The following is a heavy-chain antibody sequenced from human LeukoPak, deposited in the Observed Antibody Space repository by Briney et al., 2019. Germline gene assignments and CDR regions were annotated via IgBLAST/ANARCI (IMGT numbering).Heavy chain of an antibody. CDR1: GFSFSSCW. V-gene: IGHV3-74*01. CDR3: AKGYSSGESYVNNWFDP. CDR2: IDTDGSST. Sequence: PGGSLRLSCAASGFSFSSCWMHWVRQAPGEGLMWVSYIDTDGSSTNYADSVKGRFTISRDNAKNTLYLQMNRLRAEDTAVYYCAKGYSSGESYVNNWFDPWGQGTLVTVSS. D-gene: IGHD6-19*01. J-gene: IGHJ5*02.